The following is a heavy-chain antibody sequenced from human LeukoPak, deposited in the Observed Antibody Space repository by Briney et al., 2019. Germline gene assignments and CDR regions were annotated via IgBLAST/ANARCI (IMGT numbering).Heavy chain of an antibody. D-gene: IGHD3-10*01. CDR2: FDPEDGET. CDR1: GYTLTELS. V-gene: IGHV1-24*01. J-gene: IGHJ4*02. CDR3: ATDVVGLLWFGELSGY. Sequence: ASVKVSCKVSGYTLTELSMHWVRQAPGKGLEWMGGFDPEDGETIYAQKFQGRVTMAEDTSTDTAYMGLSSLRSEDTAVYYCATDVVGLLWFGELSGYWGQGTLVTVSS.